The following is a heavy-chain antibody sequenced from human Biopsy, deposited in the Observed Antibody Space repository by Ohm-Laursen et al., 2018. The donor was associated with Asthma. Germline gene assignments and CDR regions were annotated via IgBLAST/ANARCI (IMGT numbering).Heavy chain of an antibody. Sequence: ASVKVSCKTSGYTFIGYHIHWVRQAPGQGLEWMGRINPNSGGTNYAQKFQGRVTMTSDASISTAYMELSRLRSDDTALYYCARGQIAPGDRWFDPWGQGTLVTVSS. D-gene: IGHD7-27*01. CDR3: ARGQIAPGDRWFDP. CDR1: GYTFIGYH. V-gene: IGHV1-2*06. J-gene: IGHJ5*02. CDR2: INPNSGGT.